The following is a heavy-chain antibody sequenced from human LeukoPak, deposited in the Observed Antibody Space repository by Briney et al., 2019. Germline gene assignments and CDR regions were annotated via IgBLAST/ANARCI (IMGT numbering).Heavy chain of an antibody. CDR3: AREGYCSGGSCYGKRDAFDI. CDR2: INPNSGGT. CDR1: GYTFTGYY. D-gene: IGHD2-15*01. J-gene: IGHJ3*02. Sequence: ASVKVSCKASGYTFTGYYMHWVRQAPGQGLEWMGWINPNSGGTNYAQKFQGRVTMTRDTSISTAYMELSRLRSDDTAGYYCAREGYCSGGSCYGKRDAFDICGQGTMVTVSS. V-gene: IGHV1-2*02.